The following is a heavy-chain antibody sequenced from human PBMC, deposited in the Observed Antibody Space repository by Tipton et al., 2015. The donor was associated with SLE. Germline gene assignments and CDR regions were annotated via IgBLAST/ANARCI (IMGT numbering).Heavy chain of an antibody. J-gene: IGHJ2*01. CDR3: ARMGDRWYFDL. D-gene: IGHD3-16*01. Sequence: TLSLTCAVYGGSFSGYYWSWIRQPPGKGLEWIGEINHSRSTNYNPSLKSRVTISVDTSKNQFSLKLSSVTAADTAVYYCARMGDRWYFDLWGRGTLLTVS. V-gene: IGHV4-34*01. CDR1: GGSFSGYY. CDR2: INHSRST.